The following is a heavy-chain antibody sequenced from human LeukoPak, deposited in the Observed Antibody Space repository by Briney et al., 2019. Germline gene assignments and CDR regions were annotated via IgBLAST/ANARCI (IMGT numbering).Heavy chain of an antibody. Sequence: GGSLRLSCAASGFTFSSYAMSWVRQAPGRGLEWVSAISGSGGSTYYADSVKGRFTISRDNSKNTLYLQMNSLRAEDTAVYYCAKVPLYYYDSSGYSQQADYWGQGTLVTVSS. D-gene: IGHD3-22*01. CDR1: GFTFSSYA. V-gene: IGHV3-23*01. J-gene: IGHJ4*02. CDR2: ISGSGGST. CDR3: AKVPLYYYDSSGYSQQADY.